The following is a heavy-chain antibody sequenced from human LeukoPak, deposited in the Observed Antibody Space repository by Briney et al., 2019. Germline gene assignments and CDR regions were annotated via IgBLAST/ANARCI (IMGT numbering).Heavy chain of an antibody. CDR2: IYYSGST. V-gene: IGHV4-59*12. CDR1: GGSISSYY. CDR3: ARGRPARALLWFGELFLI. D-gene: IGHD3-10*01. Sequence: SETLSLTCTVSGGSISSYYWSWIRQTPGKGLEWIGYIYYSGSTNYNPSLKSRVTISVDTSKNQFFLKLSSVTAADTAVYYCARGRPARALLWFGELFLIWGRGTMVTVSS. J-gene: IGHJ3*02.